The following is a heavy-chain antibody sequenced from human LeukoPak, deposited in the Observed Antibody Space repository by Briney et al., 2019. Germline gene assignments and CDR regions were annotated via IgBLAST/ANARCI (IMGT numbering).Heavy chain of an antibody. V-gene: IGHV1-46*01. CDR1: GYTFTSYA. CDR2: INPSGGST. Sequence: GASVKVSCKASGYTFTSYAMNWVRQAPGQGLEWMGIINPSGGSTSYAQKFQGRVTMTRDTSTSTVYMELSSLRSEDTAVYYCAREGIVGATLFDYWGQGTLVTVSS. J-gene: IGHJ4*02. D-gene: IGHD1-26*01. CDR3: AREGIVGATLFDY.